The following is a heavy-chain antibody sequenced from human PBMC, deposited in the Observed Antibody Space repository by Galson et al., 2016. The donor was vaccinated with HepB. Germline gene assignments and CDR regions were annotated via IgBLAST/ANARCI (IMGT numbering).Heavy chain of an antibody. V-gene: IGHV3-66*01. D-gene: IGHD3-16*01. J-gene: IGHJ4*02. CDR3: VSPLRGEGFPIGGY. CDR2: IYSGGSA. CDR1: GFAVSVNY. Sequence: SLRLSCAASGFAVSVNYMTWVRQAPGRGLEWVSIIYSGGSAYYAASVKGRFTLSRDYSENTLYLQMNNLRVDDTAIYSCVSPLRGEGFPIGGYWGQGTLVTVSS.